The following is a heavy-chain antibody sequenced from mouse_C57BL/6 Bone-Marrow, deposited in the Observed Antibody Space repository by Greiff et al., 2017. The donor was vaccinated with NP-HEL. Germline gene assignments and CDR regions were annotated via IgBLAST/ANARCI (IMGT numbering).Heavy chain of an antibody. CDR2: IWRGGST. CDR3: AKTETAQATLYYAMDY. CDR1: GFSLTSYG. V-gene: IGHV2-5*01. Sequence: VHLVESGPGLVQPSQSLSITCTVSGFSLTSYGVHWVRQSPGKGLEWLGVIWRGGSTDYNAAFMSRLSITKDNSKSQVFFKMNSLQADDTAIYYCAKTETAQATLYYAMDYWGQGTSVTVSS. D-gene: IGHD3-2*02. J-gene: IGHJ4*01.